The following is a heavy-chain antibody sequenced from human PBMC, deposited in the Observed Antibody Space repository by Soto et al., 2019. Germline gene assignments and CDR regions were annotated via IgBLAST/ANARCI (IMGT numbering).Heavy chain of an antibody. CDR3: GVYKAGSGGNGD. D-gene: IGHD6-19*01. Sequence: QVQVQESGPGLVKPSETLSLTCAVSGVSVTSGSHHFLWIRQPPGKGLEWIGQTGSTNYNPPLKSRISISVDTSKNQFSLNLSAVTSADPAVYYCGVYKAGSGGNGDCGQGTLVTISS. CDR2: QTGST. J-gene: IGHJ1*01. V-gene: IGHV4-61*01. CDR1: GVSVTSGSHH.